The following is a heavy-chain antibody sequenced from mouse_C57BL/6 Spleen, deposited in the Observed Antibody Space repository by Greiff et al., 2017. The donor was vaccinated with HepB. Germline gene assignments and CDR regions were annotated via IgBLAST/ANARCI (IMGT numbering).Heavy chain of an antibody. V-gene: IGHV5-9-1*02. CDR1: GFTFSSYA. D-gene: IGHD1-1*01. Sequence: EVKLVESGEGLVKPGGSLKLSCAASGFTFSSYAMSWVRQTPEKRLEWVAYISSGGDYIYYADTVKGRFTISRDNARNTLYLQMSSLKSEDTAMYYCTRDPYYGSSPFDYWGQGTTLTVSS. J-gene: IGHJ2*01. CDR3: TRDPYYGSSPFDY. CDR2: ISSGGDYI.